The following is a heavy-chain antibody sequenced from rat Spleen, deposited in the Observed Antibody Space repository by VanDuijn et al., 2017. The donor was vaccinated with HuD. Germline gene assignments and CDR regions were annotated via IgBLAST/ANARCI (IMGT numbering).Heavy chain of an antibody. CDR1: GFSLTDYS. Sequence: EVQLKESGPGLVQPSQTLSLTCTVSGFSLTDYSVHWVRQPPGKGLEWMGVMWSGGSTAYNSALKSRLSISRDTSKSQVFLKMNSLQTEDTAIYYCTRENYGGYSELGDWGQGVMVTVSS. CDR3: TRENYGGYSELGD. D-gene: IGHD1-11*01. CDR2: MWSGGST. J-gene: IGHJ2*01. V-gene: IGHV2S63*01.